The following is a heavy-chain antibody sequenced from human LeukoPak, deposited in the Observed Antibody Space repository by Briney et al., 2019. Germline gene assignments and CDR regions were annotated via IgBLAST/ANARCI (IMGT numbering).Heavy chain of an antibody. V-gene: IGHV3-20*04. Sequence: GGSLRLSCAASGFTFDDYGMSWVRQAPGKGLEWVSGINWNGGSTGYADSVKGRFTISRDNAKNSLYLQMNSLRAEDTALYYCARSSSLAGEGLLDYWGQGTLVTVSS. CDR2: INWNGGST. CDR3: ARSSSLAGEGLLDY. J-gene: IGHJ4*02. D-gene: IGHD6-6*01. CDR1: GFTFDDYG.